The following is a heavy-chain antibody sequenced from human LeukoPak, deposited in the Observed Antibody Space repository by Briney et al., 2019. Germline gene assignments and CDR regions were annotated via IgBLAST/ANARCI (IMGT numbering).Heavy chain of an antibody. CDR2: IRYDGSNK. CDR3: ARTRIGSYHFDY. Sequence: DPGGSLRLSCAASGFTFSSYSMYWVRQAPGKGLEWVAFIRYDGSNKYYADSVKGRFTISRDNSKNTLYLQMNSLRAEDTAVYYCARTRIGSYHFDYWGQGTLVTVSS. D-gene: IGHD1-26*01. J-gene: IGHJ4*02. CDR1: GFTFSSYS. V-gene: IGHV3-30*02.